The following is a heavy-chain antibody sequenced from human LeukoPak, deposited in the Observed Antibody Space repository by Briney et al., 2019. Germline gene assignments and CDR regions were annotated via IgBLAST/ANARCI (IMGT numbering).Heavy chain of an antibody. J-gene: IGHJ4*02. Sequence: SETLSLTCTVSGGSISSSSYYWGWIRQPPGKGLEWIGSIYYSGSTYYNPSLKSRVTISVDTSKNQFSLKLSSVAAADTAVYYCARGSFSEWLLWFVYWGQGTLVTVSS. V-gene: IGHV4-39*07. CDR2: IYYSGST. D-gene: IGHD3-3*01. CDR3: ARGSFSEWLLWFVY. CDR1: GGSISSSSYY.